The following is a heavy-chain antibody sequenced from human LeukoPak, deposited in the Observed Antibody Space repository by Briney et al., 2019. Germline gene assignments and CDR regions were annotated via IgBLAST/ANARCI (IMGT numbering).Heavy chain of an antibody. D-gene: IGHD3-22*01. Sequence: SCKASGGTFSSYAMSWVRQAPGKGLEWVSAISGSGGSTYYADSVKGRFTISRDNSKNTLYLQMNSLRAEDTAVYYCAKNYYDSSGSIDYWGQGTLVTVSS. V-gene: IGHV3-23*01. CDR1: GGTFSSYA. CDR3: AKNYYDSSGSIDY. J-gene: IGHJ4*02. CDR2: ISGSGGST.